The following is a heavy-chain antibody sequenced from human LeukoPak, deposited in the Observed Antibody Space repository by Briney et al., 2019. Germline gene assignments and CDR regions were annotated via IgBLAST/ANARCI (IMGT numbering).Heavy chain of an antibody. J-gene: IGHJ4*02. D-gene: IGHD3-22*01. CDR3: ARDWPYYYDSSGYVY. V-gene: IGHV3-30*04. CDR2: ISYDGSNK. CDR1: GFTFSSYA. Sequence: GGSLRLSCAASGFTFSSYAMHWVRQAPGKGLEWVAVISYDGSNKYYADSVKGRLTISRDNSKNTLYLQMNSLRAEDTAVYYCARDWPYYYDSSGYVYWGQGTLVTVSS.